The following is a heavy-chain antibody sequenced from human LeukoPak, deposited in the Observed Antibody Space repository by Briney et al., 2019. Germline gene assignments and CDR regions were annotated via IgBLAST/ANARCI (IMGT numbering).Heavy chain of an antibody. D-gene: IGHD3-10*01. J-gene: IGHJ4*02. CDR2: ISGSGAST. CDR3: AKGSRGYTHYYLDS. CDR1: GFIFNGYA. Sequence: GGSLRLSCAASGFIFNGYAMSWVRQAPGKGLEWVSSISGSGASTFYADSVKGRFTLSKDTSSNTLFLQMNSLRAEDTAVYYCAKGSRGYTHYYLDSWGQGTHVTVS. V-gene: IGHV3-23*01.